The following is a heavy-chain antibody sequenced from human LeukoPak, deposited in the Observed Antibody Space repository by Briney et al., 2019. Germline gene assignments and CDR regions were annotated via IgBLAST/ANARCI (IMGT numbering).Heavy chain of an antibody. Sequence: PGGSLRLSCAASGFTFSVSALHWVRQAPGKGLEWVGRVRTRTNNFATAYAASVRGRFTVSRDDSKNTAYLQMNSLTTEDTAVYYCCRLDYGFDSWGQGVLVTVSS. CDR2: VRTRTNNFAT. CDR1: GFTFSVSA. V-gene: IGHV3-73*01. J-gene: IGHJ4*02. CDR3: CRLDYGFDS. D-gene: IGHD4/OR15-4a*01.